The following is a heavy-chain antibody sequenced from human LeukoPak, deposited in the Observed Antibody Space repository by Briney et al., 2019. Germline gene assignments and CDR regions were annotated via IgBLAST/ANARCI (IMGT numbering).Heavy chain of an antibody. Sequence: GGSLKPSCAASGFTFSDSTMHWVRQASGKGLEWVGRIRSKANSYATAYAASVKGRFTISRDDSKNTAYLQMVSLKTEDTAVYYCTSIPPGATYYYYMDVWGKGTTVTVSS. V-gene: IGHV3-73*01. CDR1: GFTFSDST. J-gene: IGHJ6*03. CDR2: IRSKANSYAT. CDR3: TSIPPGATYYYYMDV. D-gene: IGHD1-14*01.